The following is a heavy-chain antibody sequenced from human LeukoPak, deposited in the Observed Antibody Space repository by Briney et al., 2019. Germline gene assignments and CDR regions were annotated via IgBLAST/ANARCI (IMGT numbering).Heavy chain of an antibody. V-gene: IGHV3-53*01. Sequence: GGSLRLSCAASGFTVSNNYMSWVRQAPGKGLEWVSVIYSGGSTYYADSVKGRFTISRDNSKNTLFLQMNSLRAEDTAVYYCARGSAASGIDPWGQGTLVTVSS. CDR3: ARGSAASGIDP. CDR1: GFTVSNNY. J-gene: IGHJ5*02. CDR2: IYSGGST. D-gene: IGHD1-26*01.